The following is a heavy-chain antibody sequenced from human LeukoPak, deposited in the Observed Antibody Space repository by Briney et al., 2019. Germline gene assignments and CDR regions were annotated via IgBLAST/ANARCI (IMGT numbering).Heavy chain of an antibody. D-gene: IGHD2-15*01. CDR3: AKDGGSDPDSFDI. V-gene: IGHV3-74*01. CDR2: ISSDGNNT. CDR1: GFTFSTYW. J-gene: IGHJ3*02. Sequence: GGSLRLSCAASGFTFSTYWMHWVRQAPGKGLVWVSRISSDGNNTNYADSVKGRFTISRDNTKNSLYLQMNSLRAEDTAVYYCAKDGGSDPDSFDIWGQGTMATVSS.